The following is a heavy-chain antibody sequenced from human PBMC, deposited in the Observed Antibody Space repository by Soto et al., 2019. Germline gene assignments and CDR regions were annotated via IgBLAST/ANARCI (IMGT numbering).Heavy chain of an antibody. CDR3: ARDWGGKTHFFDY. CDR1: GGSFSSDA. V-gene: IGHV1-69*12. CDR2: IIPIFGTA. Sequence: QVQLVQSGAEVKKPGSSVKVSCKASGGSFSSDAISWVRQAPGQGLEWMGGIIPIFGTAKYAQKLQGRLTLTADESTSTAYLDLSSLTSEDTAVYFCARDWGGKTHFFDYWGQGTLVTVSS. J-gene: IGHJ4*02. D-gene: IGHD3-10*01.